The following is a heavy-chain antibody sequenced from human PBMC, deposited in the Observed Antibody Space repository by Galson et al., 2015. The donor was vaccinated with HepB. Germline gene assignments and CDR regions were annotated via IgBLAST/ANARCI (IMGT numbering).Heavy chain of an antibody. CDR1: GFTFSSHW. D-gene: IGHD6-19*01. CDR2: INQDGSQK. CDR3: ARASSGRNVEYFDC. Sequence: SLRLSCAVSGFTFSSHWMSWVRQAPGKGLEWVASINQDGSQKSYVDSVKGRFTISRDNAKNSLYLQMSSLRAEDTAVYYCARASSGRNVEYFDCWGQGTLVTVSS. V-gene: IGHV3-7*03. J-gene: IGHJ4*02.